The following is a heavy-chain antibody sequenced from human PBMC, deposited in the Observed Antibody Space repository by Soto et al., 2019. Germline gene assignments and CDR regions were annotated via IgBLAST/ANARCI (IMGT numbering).Heavy chain of an antibody. D-gene: IGHD3-10*01. Sequence: VASVKVSCKASGYTFTSYYMHWVRQAPGQGLEWMGIINPSGGSTSYAQKFQGRVTMTRDTSTSTVYMELSSLRSEDTAVYYCARVNSITMVRGSLDAFDIWGQGTMVTVSS. CDR3: ARVNSITMVRGSLDAFDI. V-gene: IGHV1-46*01. CDR2: INPSGGST. J-gene: IGHJ3*02. CDR1: GYTFTSYY.